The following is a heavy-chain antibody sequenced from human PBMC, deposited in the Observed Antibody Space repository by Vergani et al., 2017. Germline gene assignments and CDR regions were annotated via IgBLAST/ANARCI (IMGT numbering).Heavy chain of an antibody. V-gene: IGHV4-38-2*01. Sequence: QVQLQESGPGLVKPSETLTLTCDVSDSSIMTNPYWGWFRQSPGKGLEWIGCIHHSGDTHYNSSLKSRVSISIVSSSKFSLSLTSVTAADTAIYYCARHRGSGSFFPSSYFYDIDVWGHGTTVTVSS. J-gene: IGHJ6*02. CDR1: DSSIMTNPY. CDR2: IHHSGDT. D-gene: IGHD3-10*01. CDR3: ARHRGSGSFFPSSYFYDIDV.